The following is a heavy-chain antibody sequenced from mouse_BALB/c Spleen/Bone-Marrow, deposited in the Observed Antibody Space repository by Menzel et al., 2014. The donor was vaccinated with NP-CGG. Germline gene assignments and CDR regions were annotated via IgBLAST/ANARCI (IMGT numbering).Heavy chain of an antibody. Sequence: ESGPGLVKPSQSLSLTCTVTGYSITSDYAWNWIRQFPGNKLEWMGYISYSGSTIYNPSLKSRISLTRDTFRNQFFLQLNSVTTEDTATYYCARGTLRGALDYWGQGTSVTVSS. D-gene: IGHD2-14*01. J-gene: IGHJ4*01. CDR2: ISYSGST. CDR1: GYSITSDYA. CDR3: ARGTLRGALDY. V-gene: IGHV3-2*02.